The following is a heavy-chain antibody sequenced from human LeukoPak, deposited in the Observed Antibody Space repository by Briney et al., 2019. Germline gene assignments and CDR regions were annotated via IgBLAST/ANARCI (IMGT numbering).Heavy chain of an antibody. CDR1: GFTFGDYA. Sequence: GGSLRLSCTASGFTFGDYAMSWVRQAPGKGLEWVGFIRSKAYGGTTEYAASVKGRFTISRDDSKSIAYLQMNSLKTEDTAVYYCTRRYFDTPLNWGQGTLSPSPQ. J-gene: IGHJ4*02. D-gene: IGHD3-9*01. CDR2: IRSKAYGGTT. CDR3: TRRYFDTPLN. V-gene: IGHV3-49*04.